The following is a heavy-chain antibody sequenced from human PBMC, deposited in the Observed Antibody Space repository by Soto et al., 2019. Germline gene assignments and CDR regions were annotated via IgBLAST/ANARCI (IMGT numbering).Heavy chain of an antibody. CDR1: GFTFNNYS. CDR3: ARDGGVAATLANYFDY. V-gene: IGHV3-21*01. CDR2: MSRSSRYI. Sequence: GGSLRLSCAASGFTFNNYSMNWFRQAPGKGLEWVSSMSRSSRYIYYADSVKGRFTISRDNAKNSVYLQMNSLRAEDTAVYYCARDGGVAATLANYFDYWGQGTLVTVSS. D-gene: IGHD2-15*01. J-gene: IGHJ4*02.